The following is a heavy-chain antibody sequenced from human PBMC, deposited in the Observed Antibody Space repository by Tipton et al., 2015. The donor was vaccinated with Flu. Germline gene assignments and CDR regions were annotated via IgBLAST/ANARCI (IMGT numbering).Heavy chain of an antibody. CDR1: GGSFSGYY. J-gene: IGHJ3*02. V-gene: IGHV4-34*10. CDR2: IYYSGSI. D-gene: IGHD2-21*01. CDR3: ARIPRGGAFDI. Sequence: TLSLTCAVYGGSFSGYYWSWIRQPPGKGLEWIGYIYYSGSIYYNPSLKSRVTMSVDTSKNQFSLKLSSVTAVDTAVYYCARIPRGGAFDIWGQGTMVTVSS.